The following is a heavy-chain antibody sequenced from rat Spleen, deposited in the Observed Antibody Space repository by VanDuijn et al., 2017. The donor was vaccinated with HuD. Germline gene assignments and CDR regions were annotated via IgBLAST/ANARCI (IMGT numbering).Heavy chain of an antibody. V-gene: IGHV5-29*01. J-gene: IGHJ2*01. CDR2: ISYDCSST. Sequence: EVQLVESDGGLVQPGRSLKLSCAASGFTFSDYYMAWVRQSPTKGLEWVATISYDCSSTYYRGSVKGRFTISRDNAKSTLYLQMDSLRSEDTATYYCARKGAEGVYSSYIYEGFDYWGQGVMVTVSS. CDR1: GFTFSDYY. D-gene: IGHD1-2*01. CDR3: ARKGAEGVYSSYIYEGFDY.